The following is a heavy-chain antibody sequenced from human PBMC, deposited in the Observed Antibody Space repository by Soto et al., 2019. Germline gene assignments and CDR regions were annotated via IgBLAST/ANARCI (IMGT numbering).Heavy chain of an antibody. CDR2: ISSSGRSI. CDR3: ARGVDYADRRWFDP. CDR1: GFTFSRYE. V-gene: IGHV3-48*03. Sequence: GGSLRLSCAASGFTFSRYEMNWVRQAPGKGLQWVSYISSSGRSIYADSVKGRFTISRDNAKNLLYLQMNSLRAEDTAVYYCARGVDYADRRWFDPWGQGALVTVSS. D-gene: IGHD4-17*01. J-gene: IGHJ5*02.